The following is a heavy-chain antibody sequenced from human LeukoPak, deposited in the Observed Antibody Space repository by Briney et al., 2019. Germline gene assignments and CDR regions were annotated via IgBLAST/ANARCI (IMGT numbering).Heavy chain of an antibody. D-gene: IGHD4-17*01. Sequence: GGSLRLSCAASGFTFSTYGMHWVRQAPGKGLEWVAFIRYDGNSKYYADSVKGRFTVSRDNSKNTLYLQMNSLRVEDTAVYYCARDKNGDFDYWGQGTLVTVSS. J-gene: IGHJ4*02. CDR2: IRYDGNSK. V-gene: IGHV3-30*02. CDR1: GFTFSTYG. CDR3: ARDKNGDFDY.